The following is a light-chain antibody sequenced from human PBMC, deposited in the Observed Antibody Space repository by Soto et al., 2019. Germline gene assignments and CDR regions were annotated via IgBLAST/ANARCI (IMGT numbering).Light chain of an antibody. CDR2: DVS. J-gene: IGLJ2*01. Sequence: QSALTQPRSVSGSPGQSVTISCTGTSSDVGCYNYVSWYQQHPGKAPKLMIYDVSQRPSGVPDRFSGSKSGNTASLTISGLQDEDEADYYCCSYAGSPFLFGGGTKLTVL. V-gene: IGLV2-11*01. CDR1: SSDVGCYNY. CDR3: CSYAGSPFL.